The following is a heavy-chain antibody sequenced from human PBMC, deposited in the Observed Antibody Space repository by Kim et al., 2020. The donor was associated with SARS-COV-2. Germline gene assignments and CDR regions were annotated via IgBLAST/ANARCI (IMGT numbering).Heavy chain of an antibody. D-gene: IGHD6-13*01. J-gene: IGHJ6*02. CDR3: ARVLGGGSWYPPYYYSYDMDV. Sequence: SETLSLTCTVSGGSVSSGCYYWSWIRQPPGKGREWIGNIYYSGSTNYNPSLKRRVTISVDTSKNQFSLKLSSVTAAATAEYYCARVLGGGSWYPPYYYSYDMDVWGQGTTVTVSS. CDR1: GGSVSSGCYY. CDR2: IYYSGST. V-gene: IGHV4-61*01.